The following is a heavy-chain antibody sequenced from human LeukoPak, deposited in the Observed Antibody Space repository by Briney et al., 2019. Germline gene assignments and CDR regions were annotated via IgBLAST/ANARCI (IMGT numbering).Heavy chain of an antibody. V-gene: IGHV3-23*01. CDR1: RVTLSGYV. CDR3: TKDRYFHGREPDY. D-gene: IGHD2/OR15-2a*01. J-gene: IGHJ4*02. CDR2: ISVTGGIA. Sequence: GGSPSLSSAPSRVTLSGYVISTVPQAPGQGVKWVSGISVTGGIAYYTDSVKGRFTISRDSSKTTLYLQMISLKAEDTAVYYCTKDRYFHGREPDYWGQGTLVTVSS.